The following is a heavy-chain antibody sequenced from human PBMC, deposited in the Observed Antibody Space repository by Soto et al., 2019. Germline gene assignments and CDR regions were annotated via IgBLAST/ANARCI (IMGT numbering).Heavy chain of an antibody. V-gene: IGHV3-23*01. CDR2: FRGDGINT. D-gene: IGHD4-17*01. J-gene: IGHJ5*02. CDR1: GFTMTTA. CDR3: ARAQSSTVITSTHFDP. Sequence: GGSLRLSCAASGFTMTTAMTWVRQAPGKGLEWVSSFRGDGINTYYADSVKGRFTFSRDNSKNTVYLHLNSLRGEDTAVYFCARAQSSTVITSTHFDPWGQGTLVTVSS.